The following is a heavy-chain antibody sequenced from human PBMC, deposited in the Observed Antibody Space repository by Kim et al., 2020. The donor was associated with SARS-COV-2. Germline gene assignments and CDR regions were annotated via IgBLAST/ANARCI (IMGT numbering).Heavy chain of an antibody. J-gene: IGHJ6*02. CDR3: ARSEFLYYYYYGMDV. V-gene: IGHV4-59*08. CDR1: GGSISSYY. Sequence: SETLSLTCTVSGGSISSYYWSWIRQPPGKGLEWIGYIYYSGSTNYNPSLKSRVTISVDTSKNQFSLKLSSVTAADTAVYYCARSEFLYYYYYGMDVWGQGTTVTVSS. CDR2: IYYSGST. D-gene: IGHD3-10*01.